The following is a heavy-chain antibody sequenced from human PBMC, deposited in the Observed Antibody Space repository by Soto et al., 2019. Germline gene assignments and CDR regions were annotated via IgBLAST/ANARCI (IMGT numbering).Heavy chain of an antibody. J-gene: IGHJ4*02. V-gene: IGHV3-30-3*01. CDR1: GFTFSTHA. D-gene: IGHD1-20*01. CDR3: ARDQTGITTTGGGRIAH. Sequence: VQLVESGGGVVQPGRSLRLSCAASGFTFSTHAMHWVLQAPGKGLERVAIVSFDGGNKYYADPVKGRFTISRDNSKNTLYLQMSGLTPEDTAVYYCARDQTGITTTGGGRIAHWGQGTRVTVSS. CDR2: VSFDGGNK.